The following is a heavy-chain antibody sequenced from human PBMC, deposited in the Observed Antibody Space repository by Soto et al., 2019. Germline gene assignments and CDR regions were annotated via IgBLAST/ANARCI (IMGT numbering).Heavy chain of an antibody. J-gene: IGHJ4*02. V-gene: IGHV1-18*01. Sequence: QVQLVQSGAEVKKPGASVKVSCIASGYTLTRDSISWVRQAPGQGLEWMGWISAYNGNTNYAQKLQGRVTMTTDTSTSTAYMELRSLTSDDTAVYYCASGIAVAVSYWGQGTLVTVSS. CDR1: GYTLTRDS. CDR2: ISAYNGNT. D-gene: IGHD6-19*01. CDR3: ASGIAVAVSY.